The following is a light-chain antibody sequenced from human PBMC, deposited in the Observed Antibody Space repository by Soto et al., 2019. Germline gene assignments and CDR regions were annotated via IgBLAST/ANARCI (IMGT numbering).Light chain of an antibody. CDR3: QEYGSSLSLT. V-gene: IGKV3-20*01. CDR2: GAS. J-gene: IGKJ4*01. CDR1: PRITSAF. Sequence: IVLTQSPDTLSLSPGERGTLSCRASPRITSAFLAWYQQKPGQAPRLLIYGASTRATGIPDRFTGSGSGADFTVAISRLEADVFAVDYCQEYGSSLSLTFCEGTKVEI.